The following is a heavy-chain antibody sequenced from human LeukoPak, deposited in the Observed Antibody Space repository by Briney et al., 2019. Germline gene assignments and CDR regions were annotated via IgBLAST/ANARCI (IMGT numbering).Heavy chain of an antibody. D-gene: IGHD3-10*01. V-gene: IGHV1-2*02. Sequence: GASVKVSCKASGYTFTGYYMHWVRQAPGQGLEWMVWINPNSGGTNYAQKFQGRVTMTRDTSISTAYMELSRLRSDDTAVYYCAREIRRKSGALDYWGKGTLVTVSS. CDR3: AREIRRKSGALDY. CDR2: INPNSGGT. CDR1: GYTFTGYY. J-gene: IGHJ4*02.